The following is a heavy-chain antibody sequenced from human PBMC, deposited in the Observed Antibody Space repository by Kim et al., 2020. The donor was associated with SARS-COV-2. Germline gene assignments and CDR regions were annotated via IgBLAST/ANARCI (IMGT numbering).Heavy chain of an antibody. D-gene: IGHD3-22*01. CDR3: AKSRQAGHYYDSSGYSSAAFDI. CDR2: IWYDGSNK. Sequence: GGSLRLSCAASGFTFSSYGMHWVRQAPGKGLEWVAVIWYDGSNKYYADSVKGRFTISRDNSKNTLYLQMNSLRAEDTAVYYCAKSRQAGHYYDSSGYSSAAFDIWGQGTMVTVSS. CDR1: GFTFSSYG. V-gene: IGHV3-33*06. J-gene: IGHJ3*02.